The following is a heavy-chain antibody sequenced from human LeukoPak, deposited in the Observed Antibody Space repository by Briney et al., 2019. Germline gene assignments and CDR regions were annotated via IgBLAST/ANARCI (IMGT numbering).Heavy chain of an antibody. Sequence: SETLYLTCAVYGGSFSGYYWSWIRQPPGKGLEWIGEINHSGSTNYNPSLKSRVTISVDTSKNQFSLKLSSVTAADTAVYYCAIAVAGSSIDYWGQGTLVTVSS. D-gene: IGHD6-19*01. J-gene: IGHJ4*02. CDR2: INHSGST. V-gene: IGHV4-34*01. CDR1: GGSFSGYY. CDR3: AIAVAGSSIDY.